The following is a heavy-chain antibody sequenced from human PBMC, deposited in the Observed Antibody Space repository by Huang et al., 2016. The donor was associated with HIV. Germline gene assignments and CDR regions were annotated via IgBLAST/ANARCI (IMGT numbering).Heavy chain of an antibody. CDR1: GFSFSHSG. CDR3: ATDLGGYSFDY. V-gene: IGHV3-30*02. CDR2: IRFDGGNK. D-gene: IGHD2-21*02. J-gene: IGHJ4*02. Sequence: QEQLVESGGGVVQPGGSLRLSCATSGFSFSHSGLHWVRQAPGKGLEWVAFIRFDGGNKHYADSAKGRFTISRDNSKKMLFLEMNSLRGDDTAFYYCATDLGGYSFDYWGQGALVSVSS.